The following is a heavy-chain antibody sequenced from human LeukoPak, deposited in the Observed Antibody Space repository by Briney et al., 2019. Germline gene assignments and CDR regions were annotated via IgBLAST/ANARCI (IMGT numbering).Heavy chain of an antibody. CDR2: IYTSGST. D-gene: IGHD2-2*01. CDR1: GGSISSYY. CDR3: ARDSSCCSSTSCYLRGVGYYYYGMDV. V-gene: IGHV4-4*07. J-gene: IGHJ6*02. Sequence: SETLSLTCTVSGGSISSYYWSWIRQPAGKGLEWIGRIYTSGSTNYNPSLKSRVTMSVDTSKNQFSLKLSSVTAADTAVYYCARDSSCCSSTSCYLRGVGYYYYGMDVWGQGTTVTVSS.